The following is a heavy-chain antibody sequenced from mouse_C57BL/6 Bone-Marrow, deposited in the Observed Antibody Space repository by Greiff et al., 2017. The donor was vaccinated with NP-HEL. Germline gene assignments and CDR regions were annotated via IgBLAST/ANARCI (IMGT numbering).Heavy chain of an antibody. CDR3: AREGSYYWYFDV. CDR1: GFTFSSYA. D-gene: IGHD6-1*01. Sequence: EVKLVESGGGLVKPGGSLKLSCAASGFTFSSYAMSWVRQTPEKRLEWVATISDGGSYTYYPDNVKGRFTISRDNAKNNLYLQMSHLKSEDTAMYDCAREGSYYWYFDVWGTGTTVTVSS. J-gene: IGHJ1*03. CDR2: ISDGGSYT. V-gene: IGHV5-4*01.